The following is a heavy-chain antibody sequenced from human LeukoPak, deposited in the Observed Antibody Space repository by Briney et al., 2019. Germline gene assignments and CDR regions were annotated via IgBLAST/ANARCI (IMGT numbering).Heavy chain of an antibody. D-gene: IGHD3-10*01. CDR3: ARDLTRLGSGSYPDY. V-gene: IGHV3-66*01. CDR1: GFTVSSNY. Sequence: GGSLRLSCAASGFTVSSNYMSWVRQAPGKGLEWVSVIYSGGSTYYADSVKGRFTISRDNSKNTLYLQMNSLRAEDTAVYYCARDLTRLGSGSYPDYWGQGTLVTVSS. J-gene: IGHJ4*02. CDR2: IYSGGST.